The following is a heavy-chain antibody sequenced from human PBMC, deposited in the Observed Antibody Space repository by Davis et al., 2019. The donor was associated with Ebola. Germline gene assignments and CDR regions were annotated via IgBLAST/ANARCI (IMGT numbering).Heavy chain of an antibody. V-gene: IGHV3-30*03. CDR3: GGGAAAGTASIYFYYGMDV. Sequence: GESLKISCAASGFTFSSYGMHWVRQAPGKGLEWVAVISYDGSNKYYADSVKGRFTISRDNSQNTLYLQMNSLRAEDTAVYYCGGGAAAGTASIYFYYGMDVWGQGTTVTVSS. D-gene: IGHD6-13*01. CDR1: GFTFSSYG. J-gene: IGHJ6*02. CDR2: ISYDGSNK.